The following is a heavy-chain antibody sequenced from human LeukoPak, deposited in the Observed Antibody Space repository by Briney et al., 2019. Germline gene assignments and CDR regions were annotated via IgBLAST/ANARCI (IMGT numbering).Heavy chain of an antibody. CDR3: ARDSSVWGYGYWYFDL. V-gene: IGHV4-4*07. D-gene: IGHD3-16*01. CDR1: GGSISSYY. Sequence: KPSETLSLTCTVSGGSISSYYWSWIRQPAGKGLEWIGRIYTSGSTNYNPSLKSRVTISVDTSKNQFSLKLSSVTAADTAVYYCARDSSVWGYGYWYFDLWGCGTLVTVSS. CDR2: IYTSGST. J-gene: IGHJ2*01.